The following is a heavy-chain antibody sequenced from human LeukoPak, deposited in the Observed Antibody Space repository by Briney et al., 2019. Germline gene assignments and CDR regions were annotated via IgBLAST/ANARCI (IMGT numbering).Heavy chain of an antibody. D-gene: IGHD6-19*01. Sequence: GGSLRLSCAASGFTFSGSAMHWVRQASGKGLGWVGRIRSKANSYATAYAASVKGRFTISRDDSKNTAYLQMNSLRAEDTAVYYCAKALYSSSLMPNWFDPWGQGTLVTVSS. V-gene: IGHV3-73*01. CDR1: GFTFSGSA. J-gene: IGHJ5*02. CDR2: IRSKANSYAT. CDR3: AKALYSSSLMPNWFDP.